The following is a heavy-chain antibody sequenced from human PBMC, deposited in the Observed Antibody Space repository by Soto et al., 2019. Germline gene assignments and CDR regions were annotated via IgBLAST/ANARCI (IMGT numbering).Heavy chain of an antibody. CDR1: GDSITSINYY. CDR2: ISHSGRT. J-gene: IGHJ4*02. V-gene: IGHV4-39*01. Sequence: QLQLQESGPGMVKPSETLSLTCTVSGDSITSINYYWGWIRQPPGRGLEWIGSISHSGRTYFNSSLKSRVTMSVDTSRNEVALKLTSVTAADTAVYYCARQESLFGVLPRIYYFDYWGQGTLVPVSS. CDR3: ARQESLFGVLPRIYYFDY. D-gene: IGHD3-3*01.